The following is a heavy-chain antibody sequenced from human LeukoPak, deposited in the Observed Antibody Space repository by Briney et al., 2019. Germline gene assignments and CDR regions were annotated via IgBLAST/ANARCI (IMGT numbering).Heavy chain of an antibody. D-gene: IGHD5/OR15-5a*01. CDR1: GFTASSED. J-gene: IGHJ4*02. CDR2: IYSRGTT. CDR3: ARQRLLSFFDY. Sequence: GGSLRLSCAVSGFTASSEDMTWVRQAPGKGLEWVSVIYSRGTTSYRDSVKGRFTISRDFSNNTVYLQMNNLTAEDTAIYYCARQRLLSFFDYWGPGTLVTVSS. V-gene: IGHV3-66*04.